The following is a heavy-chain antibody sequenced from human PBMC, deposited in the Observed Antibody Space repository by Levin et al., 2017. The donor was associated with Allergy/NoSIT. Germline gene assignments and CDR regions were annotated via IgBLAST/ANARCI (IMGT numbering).Heavy chain of an antibody. CDR1: GFTFSSYG. J-gene: IGHJ6*03. CDR2: IWYDGSNK. D-gene: IGHD2-15*01. V-gene: IGHV3-33*01. Sequence: GGSLRLSCAASGFTFSSYGMHWVRQAPGKGLEWVAVIWYDGSNKYYADSVKGRFTISRDNSKNTLYLQMNSLRAEDTAVYYCARGVPAGYCSGGSCLGDYYYYMDVWGKGTTVTVSS. CDR3: ARGVPAGYCSGGSCLGDYYYYMDV.